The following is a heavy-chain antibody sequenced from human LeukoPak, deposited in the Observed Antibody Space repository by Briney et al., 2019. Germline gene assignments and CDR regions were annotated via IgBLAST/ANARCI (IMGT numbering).Heavy chain of an antibody. CDR2: ISGSGSTI. J-gene: IGHJ3*02. D-gene: IGHD6-13*01. CDR1: GFTFSSHS. CDR3: ARDGIAGDAFDI. V-gene: IGHV3-48*01. Sequence: GGSLRLSCAASGFTFSSHSMNWVRQAPGKGLEWVSYISGSGSTIYYADSVKGRFTISRDNAKNSLYLQMNSLRAEDTAVYYCARDGIAGDAFDIWGQGTMVTVSS.